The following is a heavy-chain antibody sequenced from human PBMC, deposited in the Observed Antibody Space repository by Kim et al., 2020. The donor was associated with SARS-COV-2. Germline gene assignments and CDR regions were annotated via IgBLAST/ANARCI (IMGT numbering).Heavy chain of an antibody. V-gene: IGHV2-70*01. J-gene: IGHJ4*02. Sequence: SGPTLVKPTQTLTLTCTFSGFSLSTSGMCVSWIRQPPGKALEWLALIDWDDDKYYSTSLKTRLTISKDTSKNQVVLTMTNMDPVDTATYYCARMSGKVVRGVIIHPSNFDYWGQGTLVTVSS. CDR1: GFSLSTSGMC. CDR2: IDWDDDK. CDR3: ARMSGKVVRGVIIHPSNFDY. D-gene: IGHD3-10*01.